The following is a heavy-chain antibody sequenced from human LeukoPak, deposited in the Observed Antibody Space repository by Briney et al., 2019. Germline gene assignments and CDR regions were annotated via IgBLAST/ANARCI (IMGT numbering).Heavy chain of an antibody. V-gene: IGHV4-4*07. CDR1: GGSTSNHF. J-gene: IGHJ4*02. CDR2: IHTSGST. Sequence: SETLSLTCTVSGGSTSNHFCTWLRQSAGKGLEWIGRIHTSGSTNYNPSLKSRVTISVDTSKNQFSLKLSSVTAADTAVYYCAREVAAAGKGNYFDYWGQGTLVTVSS. D-gene: IGHD6-13*01. CDR3: AREVAAAGKGNYFDY.